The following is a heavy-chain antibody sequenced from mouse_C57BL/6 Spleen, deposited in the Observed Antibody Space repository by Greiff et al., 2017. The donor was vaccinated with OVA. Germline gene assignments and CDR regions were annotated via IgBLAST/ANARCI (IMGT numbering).Heavy chain of an antibody. V-gene: IGHV5-12*01. CDR1: GFTFSDYY. CDR3: ARRELAHWYFDV. CDR2: ISNGGGST. Sequence: EVQLVESGGGLVQPGGSLKLSCAASGFTFSDYYMYWVRQTPEKRLEWVAYISNGGGSTYYPDTVKGRCTISRDNAKNTLYLQMSRLKSEDTAMYYCARRELAHWYFDVWGTGTTVTVSS. D-gene: IGHD4-1*01. J-gene: IGHJ1*03.